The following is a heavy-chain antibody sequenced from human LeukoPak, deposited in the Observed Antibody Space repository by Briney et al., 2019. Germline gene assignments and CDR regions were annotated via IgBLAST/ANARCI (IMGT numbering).Heavy chain of an antibody. J-gene: IGHJ6*02. D-gene: IGHD2-2*02. CDR2: IWYDGSNK. CDR3: ARDGVPAAIYYGMYV. Sequence: GRSLRLSCAASGFTFSSYGMHWVRQAPGKGLEWVAVIWYDGSNKYYADSVKGRFTISRDNSKNTLYLQMNSLRAEDTAVYYCARDGVPAAIYYGMYVWGQGTTVTVSS. V-gene: IGHV3-33*01. CDR1: GFTFSSYG.